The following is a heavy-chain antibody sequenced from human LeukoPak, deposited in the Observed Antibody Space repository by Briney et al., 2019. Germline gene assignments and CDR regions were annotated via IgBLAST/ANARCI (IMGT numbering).Heavy chain of an antibody. CDR3: AKEGFDS. Sequence: PGGSLRLSCVASGFSFSRFAMSWVRQAPGKGLEWVSSISNSGGSTYYADSVKGRFTISRDNSKNTLYLQMNSLRAEDTAVYYCAKEGFDSWGQGTLVTVSS. J-gene: IGHJ4*02. CDR1: GFSFSRFA. CDR2: ISNSGGST. V-gene: IGHV3-23*01.